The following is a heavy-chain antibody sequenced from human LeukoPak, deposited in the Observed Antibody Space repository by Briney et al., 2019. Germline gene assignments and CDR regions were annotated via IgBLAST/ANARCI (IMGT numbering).Heavy chain of an antibody. J-gene: IGHJ4*02. D-gene: IGHD2-2*01. CDR1: GYTFTGYY. CDR3: AREYCTSTTCPYYFDY. Sequence: ASVKVSCKASGYTFTGYYMHWVRQAPGQGLEWMGRINPNSGGTNYAQKFQGRVTMTRDTSTSTAYMELSRLRSDDTAVYYCAREYCTSTTCPYYFDYWGQGTLVTVSS. V-gene: IGHV1-2*06. CDR2: INPNSGGT.